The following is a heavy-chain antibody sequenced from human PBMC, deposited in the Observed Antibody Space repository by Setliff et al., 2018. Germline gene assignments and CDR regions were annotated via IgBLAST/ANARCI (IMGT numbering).Heavy chain of an antibody. J-gene: IGHJ5*02. D-gene: IGHD3-3*01. CDR1: GGSFSGYY. V-gene: IGHV4-34*01. Sequence: TLSLTCAVYGGSFSGYYWSWIRQPPGKGLEWIGEINHSGSTNYNPSLKSRVTISVDTSKNQFSLKLSSVTAADTATYYCARGGPTLTTSRVLVVSSFDPWGQGSRVTVSS. CDR3: ARGGPTLTTSRVLVVSSFDP. CDR2: INHSGST.